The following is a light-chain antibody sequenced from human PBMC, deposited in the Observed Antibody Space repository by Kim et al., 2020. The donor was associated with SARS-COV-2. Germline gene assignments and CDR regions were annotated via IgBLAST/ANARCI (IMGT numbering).Light chain of an antibody. Sequence: QSALTQPASVSGSPGQSITIPCTGTSSDVGAYNYVSWYQQHPGKAPKLMIYDVSKRPSGVSNRFSGSKSDNTASLTISGLQAEDEAYYYCSSYTSSSTYVFGTGTKVTVL. CDR2: DVS. CDR3: SSYTSSSTYV. CDR1: SSDVGAYNY. J-gene: IGLJ1*01. V-gene: IGLV2-14*01.